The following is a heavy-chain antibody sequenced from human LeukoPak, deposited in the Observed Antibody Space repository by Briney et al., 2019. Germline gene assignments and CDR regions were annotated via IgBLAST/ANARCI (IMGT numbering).Heavy chain of an antibody. CDR3: AKVHGSYSSSWYYFDY. CDR2: INPNSGGT. D-gene: IGHD6-13*01. CDR1: GYTFTGYY. V-gene: IGHV1-2*02. J-gene: IGHJ4*02. Sequence: ASVKVSCKASGYTFTGYYMHWVRQAPGQGLEWMGWINPNSGGTNYAQKFQGRVTMTRDTPISTAYMELSRLRSDDTAVYYCAKVHGSYSSSWYYFDYWGQGTLVTVSS.